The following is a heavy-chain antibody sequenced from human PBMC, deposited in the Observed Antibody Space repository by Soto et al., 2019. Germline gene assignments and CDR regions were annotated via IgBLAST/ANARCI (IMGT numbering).Heavy chain of an antibody. J-gene: IGHJ6*03. Sequence: QVQLVQSGAEVKKPGASVKVSCKASGYTFTSYDINWVRQATGQGLEWMGWMNPNIGKTGSAQKFQGRVTMTRNTSISTAYMEMSSLRSEDTAVYYCARGIAARYYYYMDVWGKGTTVTVSS. CDR3: ARGIAARYYYYMDV. D-gene: IGHD6-6*01. CDR1: GYTFTSYD. V-gene: IGHV1-8*01. CDR2: MNPNIGKT.